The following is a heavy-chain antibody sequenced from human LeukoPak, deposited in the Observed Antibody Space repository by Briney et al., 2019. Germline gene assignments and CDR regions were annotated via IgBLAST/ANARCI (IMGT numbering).Heavy chain of an antibody. D-gene: IGHD2-15*01. CDR3: ARAGGYCSGGSCYSNWFDP. J-gene: IGHJ5*02. V-gene: IGHV4-30-2*01. CDR1: GGSISSGGYS. Sequence: PSETLSLTCAVFGGSISSGGYSWSWIRQPPGKGLEWIGYIYHSGSTYYNPSLKSRVTISVDRSKNQFSLKLSSVTAADTAVYYCARAGGYCSGGSCYSNWFDPWGQGTLVTVSS. CDR2: IYHSGST.